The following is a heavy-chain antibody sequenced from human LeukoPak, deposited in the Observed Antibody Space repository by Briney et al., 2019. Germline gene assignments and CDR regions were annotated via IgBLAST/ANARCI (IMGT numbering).Heavy chain of an antibody. V-gene: IGHV4-4*02. Sequence: SETLSLTCAVSGGSISSSNWWSWVRQPPGKGLEWIGEIYHSGSTNYNPSLKSRVTISVDKSKNQFSLKLSSVTAADTAVYYCAREADGIVGATNFDYWGQGTLVTVSS. J-gene: IGHJ4*02. CDR1: GGSISSSNW. D-gene: IGHD1-26*01. CDR3: AREADGIVGATNFDY. CDR2: IYHSGST.